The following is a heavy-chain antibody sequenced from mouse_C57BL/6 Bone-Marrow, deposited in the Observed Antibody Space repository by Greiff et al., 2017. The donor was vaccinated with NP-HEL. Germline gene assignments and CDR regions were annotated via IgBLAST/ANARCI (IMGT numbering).Heavy chain of an antibody. CDR1: GFSFNTYA. CDR2: IRSKSNNYAT. V-gene: IGHV10-1*01. J-gene: IGHJ3*01. CDR3: VRHETLY. Sequence: EVKLMESGGGLVQPKGSLKLSCAASGFSFNTYAMNWVRQAPGKGLEWVARIRSKSNNYATYYADSVKDRFTISRDDSESMLYLQMNNLKTEDTAMYYCVRHETLYWGQGTLVTVSA.